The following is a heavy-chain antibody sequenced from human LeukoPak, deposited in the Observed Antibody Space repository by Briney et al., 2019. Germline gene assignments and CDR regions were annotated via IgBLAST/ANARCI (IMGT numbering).Heavy chain of an antibody. CDR1: GFTFGDYA. D-gene: IGHD5-18*01. CDR2: IRSKAYGGTT. Sequence: PGRSLRLSCTASGFTFGDYAMSWVRQAPGKGLEWVGFIRSKAYGGTTEYAASVKGRFTISRDDSKSIAYLQMNSLKTEDTAVYYCTRGLDTAMAYHYYYMDVWGRGTTVTVSS. CDR3: TRGLDTAMAYHYYYMDV. V-gene: IGHV3-49*04. J-gene: IGHJ6*03.